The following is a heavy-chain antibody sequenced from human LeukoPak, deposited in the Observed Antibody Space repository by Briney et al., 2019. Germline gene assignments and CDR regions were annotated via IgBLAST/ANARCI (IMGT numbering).Heavy chain of an antibody. CDR1: GFTVSSNY. D-gene: IGHD4-23*01. V-gene: IGHV3-53*01. Sequence: GGSLRLSCAASGFTVSSNYMSWVRQAPGKGLEWVSVIYSGGSTYYADSAKGRFTISRDNSKNTVYLQMNSLRAEDTAVYYCARDRSGGNSGREIYFDYWGQGTLVTVSS. CDR2: IYSGGST. CDR3: ARDRSGGNSGREIYFDY. J-gene: IGHJ4*02.